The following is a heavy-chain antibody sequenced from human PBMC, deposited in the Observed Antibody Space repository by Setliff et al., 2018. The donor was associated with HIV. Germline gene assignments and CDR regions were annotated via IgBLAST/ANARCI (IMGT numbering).Heavy chain of an antibody. V-gene: IGHV1-8*02. CDR3: ATHQGFLGSGIHWFDP. Sequence: ASVKVSCKASGYTFVSYDINWVRQAPGQGLEWMGWMNPNSGNTAYAQKFQGRLTMTRDTSKTTSYMGLRSLTSEDTAIYYCATHQGFLGSGIHWFDPWGQGTLVTVSS. CDR2: MNPNSGNT. CDR1: GYTFVSYD. J-gene: IGHJ5*02. D-gene: IGHD3-10*01.